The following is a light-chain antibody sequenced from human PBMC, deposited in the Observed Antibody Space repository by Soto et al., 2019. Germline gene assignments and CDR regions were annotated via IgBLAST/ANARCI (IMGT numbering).Light chain of an antibody. Sequence: DIVMTQSPDSLAVSLGERATINCKFSQSVLHSPNNKNYLAWYQQQPGQPPKLLIYWASTRQAGVPDRYSGSGSGKDFTLTISSLQAEDVAVYYCHQYNGIPWPCGQGPNVHIK. CDR1: QSVLHSPNNKNY. CDR3: HQYNGIPWP. CDR2: WAS. V-gene: IGKV4-1*01. J-gene: IGKJ1*01.